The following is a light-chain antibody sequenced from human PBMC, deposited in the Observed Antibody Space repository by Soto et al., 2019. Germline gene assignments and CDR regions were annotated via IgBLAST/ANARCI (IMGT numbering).Light chain of an antibody. CDR2: GAS. CDR3: QQYGSSPRVT. CDR1: QSISSY. Sequence: EVALAQSPDALSVPPGERATLSCGASQSISSYLAWYQQKPGQAPRLLVYGASSRATGIPDRFSGIGSGTDFTLTISRLETEDFAVYYCQQYGSSPRVTFGQGTRLEIK. J-gene: IGKJ5*01. V-gene: IGKV3-20*01.